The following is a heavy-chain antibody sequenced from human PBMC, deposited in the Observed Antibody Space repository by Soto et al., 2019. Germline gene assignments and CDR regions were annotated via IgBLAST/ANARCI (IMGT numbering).Heavy chain of an antibody. CDR3: AKDTQWFGELEVGY. Sequence: EVQLLESGGGLVQPGGSLRLSCAASGFTFSSYAMSWVRQAPGKGLEWVSAISGSGGSTYYADSVEGRFTISRDNSKNTLYLQMNSLRAEDTAVYYCAKDTQWFGELEVGYWGQGTLVTVSS. CDR1: GFTFSSYA. D-gene: IGHD3-10*01. V-gene: IGHV3-23*01. CDR2: ISGSGGST. J-gene: IGHJ4*02.